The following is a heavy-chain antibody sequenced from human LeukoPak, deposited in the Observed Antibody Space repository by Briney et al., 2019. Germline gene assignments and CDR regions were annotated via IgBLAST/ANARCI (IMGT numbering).Heavy chain of an antibody. CDR3: ARGGEIVVVPAAIPAPLRFDY. CDR2: IIGIVDTA. Sequence: SEKVSCKASGGTFSSYAISWVRQAPGQGLEWMGGIIGIVDTANYAQKFQGRLTITAVESTSTAYMGLSSLTSEDTAVYYCARGGEIVVVPAAIPAPLRFDYWGQATLVTV. D-gene: IGHD2-2*01. V-gene: IGHV1-69*13. J-gene: IGHJ4*02. CDR1: GGTFSSYA.